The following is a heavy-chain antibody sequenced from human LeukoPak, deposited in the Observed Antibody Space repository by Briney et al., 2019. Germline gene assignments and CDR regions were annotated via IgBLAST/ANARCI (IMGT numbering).Heavy chain of an antibody. CDR2: IKQDGSEK. Sequence: GGSLSLSCALSGFPFSSYWVSGARQAPGKGREWVAQIKQDGSEKYYVDSVKGRFTISRDNAQSLLYLQMNSLRAEDTAVYYCARAQTLHFDYWGQGTLVTVSS. J-gene: IGHJ4*02. V-gene: IGHV3-7*04. CDR3: ARAQTLHFDY. CDR1: GFPFSSYW.